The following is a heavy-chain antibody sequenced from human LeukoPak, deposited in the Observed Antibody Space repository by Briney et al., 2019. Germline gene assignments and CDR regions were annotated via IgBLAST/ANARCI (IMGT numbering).Heavy chain of an antibody. D-gene: IGHD3-22*01. Sequence: GGSLRLSCAASGFTFNNYGMSWVRQAPGKGLEWVSGINWNAVRVGYADSVKGRFTISRDNAKNSLYLQMNSLRAEDTAFYYCARLRNYGSSGYYFEIDYWGQGTLVTVSS. J-gene: IGHJ4*02. CDR2: INWNAVRV. CDR1: GFTFNNYG. CDR3: ARLRNYGSSGYYFEIDY. V-gene: IGHV3-20*04.